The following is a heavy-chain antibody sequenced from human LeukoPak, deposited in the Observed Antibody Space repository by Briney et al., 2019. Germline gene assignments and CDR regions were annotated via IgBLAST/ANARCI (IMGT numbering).Heavy chain of an antibody. J-gene: IGHJ6*03. V-gene: IGHV4-34*01. D-gene: IGHD2-2*01. Sequence: SETLSLTCAVYGGSFSGYYWSWIRQPPGKGLEWIGEINHSGSTNYNPSLKSRVTISVDTSKNQFSLKLSSVTAADTAVYYCAGSLGIVVVPAAHYYYYMDVRGKGTTVTVSS. CDR2: INHSGST. CDR3: AGSLGIVVVPAAHYYYYMDV. CDR1: GGSFSGYY.